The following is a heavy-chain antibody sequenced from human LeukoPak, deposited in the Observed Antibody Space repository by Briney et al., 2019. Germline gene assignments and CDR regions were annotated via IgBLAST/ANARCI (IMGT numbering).Heavy chain of an antibody. CDR3: AKAIEPNFYFHYALDV. V-gene: IGHV3-23*01. CDR1: GFTFNNYA. D-gene: IGHD1-14*01. J-gene: IGHJ6*02. Sequence: GGSLRLSCAASGFTFNNYAMNWVRQAPGKGLEWVSGISGSGGSTYYADSVRGRFTISRDSSKNTLYLQMNSQRAEDTAVYYCAKAIEPNFYFHYALDVWGQGTTVTVSS. CDR2: ISGSGGST.